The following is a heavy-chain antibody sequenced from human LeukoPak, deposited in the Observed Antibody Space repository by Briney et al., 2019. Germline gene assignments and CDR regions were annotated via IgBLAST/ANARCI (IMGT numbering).Heavy chain of an antibody. J-gene: IGHJ6*03. Sequence: TGGSLRLFCAASGFTFDDYAMHWVRHAPGKGLEWVSLISWDGGSTYYADSVKGRFTISRDNSKNSLYLQMNSLRAEDTALYYCAKDSIAVAGMRGGYYYYMDVWGKGTTVTVSS. V-gene: IGHV3-43D*03. CDR2: ISWDGGST. CDR1: GFTFDDYA. D-gene: IGHD6-19*01. CDR3: AKDSIAVAGMRGGYYYYMDV.